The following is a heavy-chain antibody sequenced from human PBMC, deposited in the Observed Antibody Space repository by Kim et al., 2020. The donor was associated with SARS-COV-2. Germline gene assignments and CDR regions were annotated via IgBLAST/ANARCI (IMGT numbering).Heavy chain of an antibody. V-gene: IGHV4-39*01. CDR1: GVSISSSTDY. CDR3: ARHVRNWYFDL. CDR2: INYSGRA. J-gene: IGHJ2*01. Sequence: SETLSLTCTVSGVSISSSTDYWAWIRQPPGKGLECIGNINYSGRAYYNPSLNSRVTISVDTSKNQLSLKLSSVTAADTAVYYCARHVRNWYFDLWGRVTL.